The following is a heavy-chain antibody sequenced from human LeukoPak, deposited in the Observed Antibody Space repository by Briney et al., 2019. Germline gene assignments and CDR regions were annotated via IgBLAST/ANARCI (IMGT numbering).Heavy chain of an antibody. CDR2: IFYSGST. CDR1: SGSISTSNYY. J-gene: IGHJ4*02. Sequence: SETLSLTCTVSSGSISTSNYYWGWVRQPPGKALEWIGNIFYSGSTYYSPSLKSRVTISVDTSKNQFSLKLSSVTAADTAVYYCARGGGSGWYVDYWGQGTLVTVPS. V-gene: IGHV4-39*07. D-gene: IGHD6-19*01. CDR3: ARGGGSGWYVDY.